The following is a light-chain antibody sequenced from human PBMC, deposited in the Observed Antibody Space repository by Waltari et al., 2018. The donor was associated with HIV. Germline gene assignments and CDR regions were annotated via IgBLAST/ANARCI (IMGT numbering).Light chain of an antibody. CDR2: EGK. J-gene: IGLJ3*02. Sequence: NVILTQPHSVSEAPGKTVTISCTRSRGSIVSNYVLWDQQRPGSAPPVVISEGKLRPSGVPVRFSGSICSSSNSSSLTISGLITEDEAVYYCQSYDDRRWVFGGGTKLTVL. CDR3: QSYDDRRWV. V-gene: IGLV6-57*04. CDR1: RGSIVSNY.